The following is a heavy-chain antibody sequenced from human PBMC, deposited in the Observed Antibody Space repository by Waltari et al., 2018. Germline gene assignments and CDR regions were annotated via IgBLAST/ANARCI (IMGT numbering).Heavy chain of an antibody. D-gene: IGHD2-15*01. CDR3: VRDRGRGIYLDT. J-gene: IGHJ4*02. Sequence: QLQLQESGPGLVKPSGTLSLSCAVSGDSMSSTDWWSWVRQSPQKGLEWMGQVHRSGRTNYNPSLASRVTVSVDTSQNLFSLKVTSVTTADTAVYYCVRDRGRGIYLDTWGPGTLVTVSP. V-gene: IGHV4-4*02. CDR1: GDSMSSTDW. CDR2: VHRSGRT.